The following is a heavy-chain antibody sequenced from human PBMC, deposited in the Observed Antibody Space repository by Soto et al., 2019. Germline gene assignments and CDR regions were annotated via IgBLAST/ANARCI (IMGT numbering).Heavy chain of an antibody. Sequence: PGKGLEVVSSISDSGHSTHYADSVKGRFTISRDNSKNKLYLQMNSLRAEDTAVYYCANFFFQAEDGIRDVRSVSAFLLNRSSDL. D-gene: IGHD3-10*02. J-gene: IGHJ2*01. CDR3: ANFFFQAEDGIRDVRSVSAFLLNRSSDL. V-gene: IGHV3-23*01. CDR2: ISDSGHST.